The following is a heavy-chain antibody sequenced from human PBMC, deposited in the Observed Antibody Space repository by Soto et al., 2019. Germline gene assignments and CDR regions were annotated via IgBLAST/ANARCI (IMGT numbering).Heavy chain of an antibody. CDR3: ASSTIFGVVIIRWFDP. V-gene: IGHV1-69*01. CDR1: GGTFSSYA. CDR2: IIPIFGTA. D-gene: IGHD3-3*01. J-gene: IGHJ5*02. Sequence: QVQLVQSGAEVKKPGSSVKVSCKASGGTFSSYAISWVRQAPGQGLEWMGGIIPIFGTANYAQKFQGRVTITADESTSTAYMEPSSLRSEDTAVYYCASSTIFGVVIIRWFDPWGQGTLVTVSS.